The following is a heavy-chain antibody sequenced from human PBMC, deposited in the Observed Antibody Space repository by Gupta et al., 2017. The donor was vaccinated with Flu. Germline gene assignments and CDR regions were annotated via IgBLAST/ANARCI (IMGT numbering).Heavy chain of an antibody. CDR2: ITGSGTYI. V-gene: IGHV3-21*01. D-gene: IGHD5-12*01. J-gene: IGHJ6*03. CDR3: ARDLDSGYGDYYMDV. CDR1: GFTFSTYR. Sequence: EVKMVESGGGLVKPGGSLSLSCAASGFTFSTYRMNWVRQAPGKGLEWVSSITGSGTYIYYADSVKGRFTISRDNAKNSLYLQMNSLRVEDTAVYYCARDLDSGYGDYYMDVWGKGTTVTVSS.